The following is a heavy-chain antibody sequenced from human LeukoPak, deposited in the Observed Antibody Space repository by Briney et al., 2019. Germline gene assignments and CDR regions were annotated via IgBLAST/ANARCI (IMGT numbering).Heavy chain of an antibody. CDR3: ARGKAHGD. Sequence: PGGSLRLSCAASGFTFSSYWMSWVRQAPGKGLEWVANIKQDGSEKYYVDSVKGRFAISRDNAKNSLFLQMDSLRAEDTALYYCARGKAHGDWGQGTLVTVSS. CDR2: IKQDGSEK. V-gene: IGHV3-7*01. D-gene: IGHD3-10*01. CDR1: GFTFSSYW. J-gene: IGHJ4*02.